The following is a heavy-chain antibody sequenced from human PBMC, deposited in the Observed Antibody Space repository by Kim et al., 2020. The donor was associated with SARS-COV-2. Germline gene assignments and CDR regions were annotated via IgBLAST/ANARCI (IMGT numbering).Heavy chain of an antibody. CDR2: IGTAGDT. V-gene: IGHV3-13*01. Sequence: GGSLRLSCAASGFTFSSYDMHWVRQATGKGLEWVSSIGTAGDTSYPGSVKGRFTISRENAKNSLYLQMNSLRAGDTAVYDCARAVRSGGYISDAFDIWGQGTMVTVSS. CDR3: ARAVRSGGYISDAFDI. CDR1: GFTFSSYD. J-gene: IGHJ3*02. D-gene: IGHD6-25*01.